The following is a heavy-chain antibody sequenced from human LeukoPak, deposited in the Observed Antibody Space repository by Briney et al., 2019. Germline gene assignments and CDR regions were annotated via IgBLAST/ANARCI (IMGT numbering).Heavy chain of an antibody. V-gene: IGHV3-64*01. CDR3: ARNYYDTTGPFAAFDI. Sequence: PGGSLRLSCAASGFTFGRYAMQWVRQAPGKGLEFVSTISSDGGTTFYASSVKGRFTISRDNSKNTLYLQMGSLRAEDMALYYCARNYYDTTGPFAAFDIWGQGTTVTVSS. D-gene: IGHD3-22*01. CDR2: ISSDGGTT. CDR1: GFTFGRYA. J-gene: IGHJ3*02.